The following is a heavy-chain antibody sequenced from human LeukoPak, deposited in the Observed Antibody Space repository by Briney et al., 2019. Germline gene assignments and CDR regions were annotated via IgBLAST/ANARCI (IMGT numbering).Heavy chain of an antibody. CDR2: IYYSGST. CDR3: ARRTGWAFDI. V-gene: IGHV4-59*08. Sequence: SETLSLTCTVSGGSISSYYWSWIRQPPGKGLEWIGNIYYSGSTIYNPSLKSRVTISLDTSKNQFSLKLSSVSAADTAVYYCARRTGWAFDIWGQGTMVTVSS. CDR1: GGSISSYY. J-gene: IGHJ3*02. D-gene: IGHD1-1*01.